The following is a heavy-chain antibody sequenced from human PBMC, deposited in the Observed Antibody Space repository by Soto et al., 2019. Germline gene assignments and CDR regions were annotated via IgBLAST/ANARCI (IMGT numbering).Heavy chain of an antibody. J-gene: IGHJ5*02. CDR2: IIPMYGPA. V-gene: IGHV1-69*01. Sequence: QVPLVQSGAEVKKPGSSVTVSCKASGGTFSSYAIHWVRQAPGQGLEWMGGIIPMYGPAKYAQRFQGRDTITADESTTTVYMELTSLTSQDTAVYYCARVTSMVRGVIDNWFDPWGHGTRVTVSS. D-gene: IGHD3-10*01. CDR1: GGTFSSYA. CDR3: ARVTSMVRGVIDNWFDP.